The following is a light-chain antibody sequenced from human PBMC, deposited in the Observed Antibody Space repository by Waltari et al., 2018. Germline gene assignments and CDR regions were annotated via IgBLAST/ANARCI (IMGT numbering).Light chain of an antibody. J-gene: IGKJ1*01. CDR2: AAS. V-gene: IGKV1-39*01. CDR3: QQSYSTPWT. CDR1: QSISSY. Sequence: DIQMTQSPSSLSASVGDRVTIPCRASQSISSYLNWYQQKPGKAPKLLIYAASSLQSGVPSRCSGSGSVTDFTLTISSLHPEDFATYYCQQSYSTPWTFGQGTKVEIK.